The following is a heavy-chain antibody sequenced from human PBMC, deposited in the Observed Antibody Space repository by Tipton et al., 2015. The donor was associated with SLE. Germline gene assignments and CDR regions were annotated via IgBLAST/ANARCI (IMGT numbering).Heavy chain of an antibody. V-gene: IGHV3-7*01. J-gene: IGHJ5*02. D-gene: IGHD3-22*01. CDR3: ARVKVGGNWFDP. Sequence: SLRLSCAASGFTFSSYWMSWVRQAPGKGLEWAANIKQDGSEKYYVDSVKGRFTISRDNAKNSLYLQMNSLRAEDTAVYYCARVKVGGNWFDPWGQGTLVTVSS. CDR2: IKQDGSEK. CDR1: GFTFSSYW.